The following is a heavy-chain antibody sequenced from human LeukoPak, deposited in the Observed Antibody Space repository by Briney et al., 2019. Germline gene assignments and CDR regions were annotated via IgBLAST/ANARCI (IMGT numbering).Heavy chain of an antibody. Sequence: SETLSLTCSVSGASISSYYWSWIQQPPGKGLEWIGYLFHSGSTNYNPSLKSRVTISVDTSKNQFSLKLNSVTAADTAVYYCARAGASYSFDYWGQGTLVTVSS. CDR2: LFHSGST. CDR1: GASISSYY. CDR3: ARAGASYSFDY. D-gene: IGHD2-21*01. V-gene: IGHV4-59*01. J-gene: IGHJ4*02.